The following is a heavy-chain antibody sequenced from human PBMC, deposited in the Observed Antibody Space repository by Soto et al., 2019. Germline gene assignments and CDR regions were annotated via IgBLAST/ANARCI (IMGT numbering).Heavy chain of an antibody. J-gene: IGHJ4*02. Sequence: QITLKESGPTLVKPTQTLTLTCRVSGFSLSTSGVGVTWIRQPPGKALEWLALIYWDDDKRYNPSLKSRLTITKDTSKNQVVLTMTHMDPVDTATYYCAHRVAYSFGYVFDYWGQGTLVTVSS. V-gene: IGHV2-5*02. CDR3: AHRVAYSFGYVFDY. CDR1: GFSLSTSGVG. CDR2: IYWDDDK. D-gene: IGHD5-18*01.